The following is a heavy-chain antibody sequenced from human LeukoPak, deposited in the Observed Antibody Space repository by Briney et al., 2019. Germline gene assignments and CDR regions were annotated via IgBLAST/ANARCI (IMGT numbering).Heavy chain of an antibody. J-gene: IGHJ4*02. CDR2: INHSGST. Sequence: SETLSLTCAVYGGSFSGYYWNWIRQPPGKGLEWIGEINHSGSTNYNPSLKSRVTISVDTSKNQFSLKLSSVTAADTAVYYCARGIRVTMVRGVLYYFDYWGQGTLSPSPQ. CDR3: ARGIRVTMVRGVLYYFDY. V-gene: IGHV4-34*01. D-gene: IGHD3-10*01. CDR1: GGSFSGYY.